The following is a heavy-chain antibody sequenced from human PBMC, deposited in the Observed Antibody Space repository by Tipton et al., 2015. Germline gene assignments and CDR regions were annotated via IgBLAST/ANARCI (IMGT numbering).Heavy chain of an antibody. CDR1: AGSISSGGYC. Sequence: TLSLTCDVSAGSISSGGYCWSWIRQTPGKGLEWIGCMYYRGNTYYNPSLKSRVIISLDTSETQFSLRLTSVTAADTAVYYCARAHDYVWGNYIDLWGQGTLVSVSA. V-gene: IGHV4-31*11. CDR3: ARAHDYVWGNYIDL. J-gene: IGHJ4*02. CDR2: MYYRGNT. D-gene: IGHD3-16*01.